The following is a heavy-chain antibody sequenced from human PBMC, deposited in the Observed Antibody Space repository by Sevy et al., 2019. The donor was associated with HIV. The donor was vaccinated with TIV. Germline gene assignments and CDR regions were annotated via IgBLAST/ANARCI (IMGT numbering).Heavy chain of an antibody. V-gene: IGHV3-74*01. D-gene: IGHD4-4*01. Sequence: GSLRLSCAASGFTFSSYWMHWVRQAPGKGLVWVSRINSDGSSTSYADSVKGQFTISRDNAKNTLYLQMNSLRAEDTAVYYCARDGPTTSNYDYYYYGMVVWGQGTTVTASS. CDR3: ARDGPTTSNYDYYYYGMVV. CDR2: INSDGSST. CDR1: GFTFSSYW. J-gene: IGHJ6*02.